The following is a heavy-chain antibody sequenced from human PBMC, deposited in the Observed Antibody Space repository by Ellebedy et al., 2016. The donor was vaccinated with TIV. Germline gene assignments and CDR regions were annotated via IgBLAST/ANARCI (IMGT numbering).Heavy chain of an antibody. CDR3: ARGDRAGTTRLVDY. V-gene: IGHV3-74*01. D-gene: IGHD1-7*01. CDR1: GFTFSSYW. J-gene: IGHJ4*02. CDR2: INSDGSST. Sequence: GGSLRLSCAASGFTFSSYWMHWVRQAPGKGLVWVSRINSDGSSTSYADSVKGRFTISRDDAKNTLYLQMNSLRAEDTAVYYCARGDRAGTTRLVDYWGQGTLVTVSS.